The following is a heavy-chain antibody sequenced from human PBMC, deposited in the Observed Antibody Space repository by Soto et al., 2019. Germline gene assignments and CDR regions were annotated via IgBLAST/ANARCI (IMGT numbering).Heavy chain of an antibody. V-gene: IGHV1-2*02. CDR3: ARDTMVRGVIIFDY. J-gene: IGHJ4*02. CDR1: GYTFTGYY. Sequence: GASVKVSCQASGYTFTGYYMHWVRQAPGQGLEWMGWINPNSGGTNYAQKFQGRVTMTRDTSISTAYMELSRLRSDDTAVYYCARDTMVRGVIIFDYWGQGTLVTVSS. CDR2: INPNSGGT. D-gene: IGHD3-10*01.